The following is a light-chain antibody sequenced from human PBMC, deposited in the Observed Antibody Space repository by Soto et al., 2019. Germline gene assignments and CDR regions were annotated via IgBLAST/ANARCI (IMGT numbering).Light chain of an antibody. CDR1: SSDVGGYNY. V-gene: IGLV2-8*01. CDR3: SSYAGTSTPL. J-gene: IGLJ2*01. Sequence: QSALTQPPSASGSPGQSVTISCAGTSSDVGGYNYVSWYQQHPGKAPKLLIYEVTTRPSGVPDRFSGSKSGNTASLTISGLQAEDEADYYCSSYAGTSTPLFGGGTKLTVL. CDR2: EVT.